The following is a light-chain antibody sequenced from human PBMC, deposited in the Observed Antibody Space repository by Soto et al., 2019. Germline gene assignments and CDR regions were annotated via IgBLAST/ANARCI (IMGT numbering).Light chain of an antibody. J-gene: IGLJ3*02. Sequence: QSVLTQPPSASGTPGQRVTISCSGGASNIGIKTVTWYQQFPGTAPKLLIYSNNQRSSGAPVRFSGSKSGTSAYLDIRGLKSEDEADYYCASWYDSLSGWVFGGGTQLTVL. CDR3: ASWYDSLSGWV. CDR1: ASNIGIKT. CDR2: SNN. V-gene: IGLV1-44*01.